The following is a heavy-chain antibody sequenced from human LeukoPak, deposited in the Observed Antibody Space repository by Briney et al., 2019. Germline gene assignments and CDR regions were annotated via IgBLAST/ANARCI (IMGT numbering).Heavy chain of an antibody. CDR3: ASRVVYYYDSSGSLDDY. V-gene: IGHV3-21*01. CDR1: GFTFSSYS. CDR2: ISSSSSYI. D-gene: IGHD3-22*01. Sequence: GGSLRLSCAASGFTFSSYSVNWVRQAPGKGLEWVSSISSSSSYIYYADSVKGRFTISRDNAKNSLYLQMNSLRAEDTAVYYCASRVVYYYDSSGSLDDYWGQGTLVTVSS. J-gene: IGHJ4*02.